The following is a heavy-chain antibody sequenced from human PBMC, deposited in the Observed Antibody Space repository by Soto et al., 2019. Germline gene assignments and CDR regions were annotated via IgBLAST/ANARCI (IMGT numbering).Heavy chain of an antibody. CDR1: GFTVSSNY. CDR2: IYSGGST. J-gene: IGHJ5*02. Sequence: GGSLRLSCAASGFTVSSNYMSWVRQAPGKGLEWVSVIYSGGSTYYADSVKGRFTISRDNSKNTLYLQMNSLRAEDTAVYYCERMGDSSGYSGWFDPWGQGTLVTVS. V-gene: IGHV3-66*01. CDR3: ERMGDSSGYSGWFDP. D-gene: IGHD3-22*01.